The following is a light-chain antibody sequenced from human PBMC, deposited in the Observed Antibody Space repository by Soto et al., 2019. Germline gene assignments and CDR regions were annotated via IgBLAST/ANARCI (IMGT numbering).Light chain of an antibody. V-gene: IGKV1-6*01. Sequence: AIQMTQSPSALSAFVGDRVTISCRATQDICNDLGWYQQKPGKAPKLLIYAASKLKSGVPSRFSGSGSGTDFTLTISSLEPEDLATYFCLQNYIYPWTFGQGTKVEIK. CDR1: QDICND. CDR2: AAS. J-gene: IGKJ1*01. CDR3: LQNYIYPWT.